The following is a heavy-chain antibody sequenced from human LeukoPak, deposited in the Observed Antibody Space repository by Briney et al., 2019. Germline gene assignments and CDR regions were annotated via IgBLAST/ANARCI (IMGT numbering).Heavy chain of an antibody. Sequence: GGSLRLSCVASGFTFSTYAMNWVRQAPGKGLEWVAVISYDGSNKYYADSVKGRFTISRDNSKNTLYLQMNSLRAEDTAVYYCARDPDDYGDRQNAFDIWGQGTMVTVSS. CDR2: ISYDGSNK. CDR1: GFTFSTYA. V-gene: IGHV3-30-3*01. CDR3: ARDPDDYGDRQNAFDI. J-gene: IGHJ3*02. D-gene: IGHD4-17*01.